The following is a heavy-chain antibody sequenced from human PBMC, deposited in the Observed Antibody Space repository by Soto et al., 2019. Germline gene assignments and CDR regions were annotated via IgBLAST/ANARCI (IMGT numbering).Heavy chain of an antibody. CDR3: AREAYCTNGVCYYFDY. CDR2: INPNSGGT. Sequence: ASVKVSCKASGYTFTSYYMHWVRQAPGQGLEWMGWINPNSGGTNYAQKFQGWVTMTRDTSISTAYMGLSRLRSDDTAVYYCAREAYCTNGVCYYFDYWGQGTLVTVSS. V-gene: IGHV1-2*04. J-gene: IGHJ4*02. CDR1: GYTFTSYY. D-gene: IGHD2-8*01.